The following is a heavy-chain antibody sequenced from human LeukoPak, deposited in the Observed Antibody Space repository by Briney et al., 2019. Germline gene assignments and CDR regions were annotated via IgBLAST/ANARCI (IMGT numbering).Heavy chain of an antibody. D-gene: IGHD1-26*01. CDR1: GGSFSGYY. Sequence: SETLSLTCAVYGGSFSGYYWSWIRQPPGKGLEWIGEINHSGSTNYNPSLKSRVTISVDTSKNQFSLKLSSVTAADTAVYYSATSGATGHYYFDYWGQGTLVTVSS. CDR2: INHSGST. CDR3: ATSGATGHYYFDY. V-gene: IGHV4-34*01. J-gene: IGHJ4*02.